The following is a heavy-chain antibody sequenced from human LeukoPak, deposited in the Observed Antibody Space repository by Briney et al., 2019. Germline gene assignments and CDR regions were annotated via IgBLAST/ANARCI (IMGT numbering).Heavy chain of an antibody. V-gene: IGHV3-9*01. CDR2: ISWNSGSI. CDR1: GFTFDDYA. CDR3: VRPYSSGWDNWFDP. D-gene: IGHD6-19*01. J-gene: IGHJ5*02. Sequence: GGSLRLSCAASGFTFDDYAMHWVRQAPGKGLEWVSGISWNSGSIGYADSVKGRFTISRDNSKNTLYLQMNSLRAEDTAVYYCVRPYSSGWDNWFDPWGQGTLVTVSS.